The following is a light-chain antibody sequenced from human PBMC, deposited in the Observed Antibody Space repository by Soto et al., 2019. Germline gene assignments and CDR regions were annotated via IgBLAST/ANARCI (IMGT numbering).Light chain of an antibody. V-gene: IGKV3-20*01. J-gene: IGKJ2*01. CDR1: QRLFNGY. Sequence: EIVLTQSPGTLSLFPGARATLSCRASQRLFNGYLDWFQQKSGQAPRLLIYDASSRAAGVPDRVTGGGSGTDFTLTISGLEPDDFALYFCQQYERPPFAFGQGTKLEIK. CDR3: QQYERPPFA. CDR2: DAS.